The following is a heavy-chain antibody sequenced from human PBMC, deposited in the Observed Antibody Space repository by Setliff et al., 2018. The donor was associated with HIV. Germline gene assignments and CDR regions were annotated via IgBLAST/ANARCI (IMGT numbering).Heavy chain of an antibody. J-gene: IGHJ4*02. V-gene: IGHV4-4*09. D-gene: IGHD3-22*01. CDR3: ARGLSFYDLGGFDS. CDR2: IYNSAST. CDR1: GGSISTDY. Sequence: SETLSLTCTVTGGSISTDYWTWIRQPPGKGLEWIGYIYNSASTRYNPSLKSRVTISVDTSKNQFSRKLSSVTAADTAVYYCARGLSFYDLGGFDSWGQGTLVTVSS.